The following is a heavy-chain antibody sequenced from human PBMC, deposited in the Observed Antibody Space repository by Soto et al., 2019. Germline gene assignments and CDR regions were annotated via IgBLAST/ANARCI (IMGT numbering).Heavy chain of an antibody. V-gene: IGHV4-31*03. CDR1: GASMSSGGYY. CDR3: ARDRHNNFFDP. D-gene: IGHD6-6*01. CDR2: IYYSGST. J-gene: IGHJ5*02. Sequence: SETLSLTSTVSGASMSSGGYYWTWIRQSPGKGLEWIGYIYYSGSTYYNPSLESRVAISLDTSRSQFSLTLHSVTAADTAIYYCARDRHNNFFDPWGQGTLVTVSS.